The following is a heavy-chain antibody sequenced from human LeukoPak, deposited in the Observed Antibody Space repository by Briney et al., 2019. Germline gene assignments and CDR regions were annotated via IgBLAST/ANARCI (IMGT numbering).Heavy chain of an antibody. J-gene: IGHJ4*02. CDR1: GFTFNRYN. V-gene: IGHV3-21*01. CDR2: ISTSSSYI. Sequence: PGGSLRLSCAASGFTFNRYNMNWVRRAPGKGLEWVSSISTSSSYIYYADSVKGRFTISRDNAKNSLYLQMNSLRAEDTAVYYCARDNGWPPYYFDYWGQGTLVTVSS. D-gene: IGHD2-8*01. CDR3: ARDNGWPPYYFDY.